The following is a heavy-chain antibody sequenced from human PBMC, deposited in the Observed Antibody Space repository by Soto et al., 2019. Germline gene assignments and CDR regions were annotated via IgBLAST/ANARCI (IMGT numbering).Heavy chain of an antibody. Sequence: VASVKVSCKASGYTFTSYGISWVRQAPGQGLEWMGWISAYNGNTNYAQKLQGRVTMTTDTSTSTAYMELRSLRSDDTAVYYCSRELEPCRGASCSGHENWGQVTPVNVSS. CDR1: GYTFTSYG. J-gene: IGHJ4*02. CDR3: SRELEPCRGASCSGHEN. D-gene: IGHD2-15*01. CDR2: ISAYNGNT. V-gene: IGHV1-18*01.